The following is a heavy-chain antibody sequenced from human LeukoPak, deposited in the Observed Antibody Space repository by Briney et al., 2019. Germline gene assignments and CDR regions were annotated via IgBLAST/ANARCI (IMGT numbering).Heavy chain of an antibody. D-gene: IGHD3-22*01. CDR2: IYSGGST. Sequence: GGSLRLSCAASGFTVSSNYMSWVRQAPGKGLEWVSSIYSGGSTYYADSVKGRFTISRDNSKNTVYLQMNSLRAEDTAVYYCARVGHRYYDKGSGAFDIWGQGTMVTVSS. CDR3: ARVGHRYYDKGSGAFDI. J-gene: IGHJ3*02. CDR1: GFTVSSNY. V-gene: IGHV3-53*01.